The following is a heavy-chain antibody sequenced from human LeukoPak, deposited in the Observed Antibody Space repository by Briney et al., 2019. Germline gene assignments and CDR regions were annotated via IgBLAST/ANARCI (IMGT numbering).Heavy chain of an antibody. CDR1: GGSISSGGYS. CDR3: ARRSGYSYGSSRGDAFDI. CDR2: IYHSGST. J-gene: IGHJ3*02. Sequence: PSETLSLTCAVSGGSISSGGYSWSWIRQPPGKGLEWIGYIYHSGSTYYNPSLKSRVTISVDRSKNQFSLKLSSVTAADTAVYYCARRSGYSYGSSRGDAFDIWGQGTMVTVSS. D-gene: IGHD5-18*01. V-gene: IGHV4-30-2*01.